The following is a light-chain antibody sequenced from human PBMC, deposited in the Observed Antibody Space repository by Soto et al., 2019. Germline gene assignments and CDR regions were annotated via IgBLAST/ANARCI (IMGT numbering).Light chain of an antibody. V-gene: IGKV3-20*01. CDR2: GAS. Sequence: EIVLTQSPGTLSLSPGERATLSCRAIQSFSSIYLAWYQQKPGQAPRLLIYGASSRATGIPDRFSGSGSGTDFTLTISRLEPEDFAVYYCQQYGSSPWTFGQGTKV. CDR3: QQYGSSPWT. J-gene: IGKJ1*01. CDR1: QSFSSIY.